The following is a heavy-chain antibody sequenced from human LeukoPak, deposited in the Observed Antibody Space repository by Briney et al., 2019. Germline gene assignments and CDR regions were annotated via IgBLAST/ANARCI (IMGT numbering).Heavy chain of an antibody. CDR3: ARGGGSSYAPVDY. CDR1: GFTFSTYW. J-gene: IGHJ4*02. CDR2: INSNGNTT. Sequence: GGSLRLSCAASGFTFSTYWMHWARQVPGKGLVWVSRINSNGNTTPYADSVKGRFTISRDNAKNTLFLQMNSLRAEDTAVYYCARGGGSSYAPVDYWGQGTLVTVSS. V-gene: IGHV3-74*01. D-gene: IGHD2-2*01.